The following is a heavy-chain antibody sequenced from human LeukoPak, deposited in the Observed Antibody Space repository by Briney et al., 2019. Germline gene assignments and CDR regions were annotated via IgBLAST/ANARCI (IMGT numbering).Heavy chain of an antibody. V-gene: IGHV4-30-4*08. CDR3: ARGHRRFDY. J-gene: IGHJ4*02. Sequence: SETLSLTCTVSGDSIGSGDYYWTWIGQPPGKGLEWIGYIYYSRSTYYNPSLKSRVTISVDTSKNQFSLKLSSVTAADTAVYYCARGHRRFDYWGQGTLVTVSS. CDR1: GDSIGSGDYY. CDR2: IYYSRST.